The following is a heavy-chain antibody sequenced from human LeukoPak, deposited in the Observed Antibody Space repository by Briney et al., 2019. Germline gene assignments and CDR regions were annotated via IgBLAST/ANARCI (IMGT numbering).Heavy chain of an antibody. J-gene: IGHJ3*02. Sequence: ASVKVSCKASGYTFTSYGISWVGQAPGQGLEWMGWISAYDGNTNYAQKRQGRVTMTTGTSTSTAYMELRSLRSDDTAVYYCARDCSVYCSSISCCFRAFDIWGQGTMVTVSS. CDR2: ISAYDGNT. D-gene: IGHD2-2*01. V-gene: IGHV1-18*01. CDR1: GYTFTSYG. CDR3: ARDCSVYCSSISCCFRAFDI.